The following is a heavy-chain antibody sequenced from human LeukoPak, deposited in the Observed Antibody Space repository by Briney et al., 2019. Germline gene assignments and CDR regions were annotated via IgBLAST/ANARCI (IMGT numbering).Heavy chain of an antibody. D-gene: IGHD3-22*01. Sequence: SETLSLTCAVYGGSFSSYYWGWIRQPPGKGLEWIGSIYYSGSTYYNPSLKSRVTISVDTSKNQFSLKLSSVTAADTAVYYCARLMEDYDSSGYYLWGQGTLVTVSS. CDR3: ARLMEDYDSSGYYL. V-gene: IGHV4-39*01. CDR1: GGSFSSYY. CDR2: IYYSGST. J-gene: IGHJ4*02.